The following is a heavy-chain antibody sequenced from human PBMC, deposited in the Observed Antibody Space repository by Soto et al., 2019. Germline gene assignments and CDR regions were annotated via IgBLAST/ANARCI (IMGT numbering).Heavy chain of an antibody. CDR2: IGSSNNFI. D-gene: IGHD3-3*01. CDR3: ARPFYDFWSGYLPAFDP. CDR1: GFTFSSYS. Sequence: PGGSLRLSCAASGFTFSSYSMNWVRQAPGKGLEWVSSIGSSNNFIKYADSVKGRFTISRDNAKNSLYLQMNSLRAEDTAVYYCARPFYDFWSGYLPAFDPWGQGTLVTVSS. J-gene: IGHJ5*02. V-gene: IGHV3-21*01.